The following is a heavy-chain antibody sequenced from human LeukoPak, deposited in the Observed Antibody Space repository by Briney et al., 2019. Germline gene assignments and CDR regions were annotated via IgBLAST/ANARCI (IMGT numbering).Heavy chain of an antibody. V-gene: IGHV1-69*05. D-gene: IGHD5-12*01. CDR2: IIPIFGTA. CDR1: GGTFSSYA. J-gene: IGHJ5*02. CDR3: ASSSGYSGYDWSEGHNWFDP. Sequence: ASVKVSCKASGGTFSSYAISWVRQAPGQGLEWMGGIIPIFGTANYAQKFQGRVTMTRDTSTSTVYMELSSLRSEDTAVYYCASSSGYSGYDWSEGHNWFDPWGQGTLVTVSS.